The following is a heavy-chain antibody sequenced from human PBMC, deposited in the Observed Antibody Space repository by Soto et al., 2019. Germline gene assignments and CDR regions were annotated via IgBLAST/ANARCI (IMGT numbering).Heavy chain of an antibody. Sequence: TLSLTCTVSGGSISSGGYYWSWIRQHPGKGLEWIGYIYYSGSTYYNPSLKSRVTISVDTSKNQCSLKLSSVTAADTAVYYCARDGGSSFDAFDIWGQGTMVTVSS. CDR3: ARDGGSSFDAFDI. CDR1: GGSISSGGYY. J-gene: IGHJ3*02. CDR2: IYYSGST. D-gene: IGHD6-13*01. V-gene: IGHV4-31*03.